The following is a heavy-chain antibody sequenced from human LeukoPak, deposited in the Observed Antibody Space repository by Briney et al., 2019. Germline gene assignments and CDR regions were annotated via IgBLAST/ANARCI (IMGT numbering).Heavy chain of an antibody. CDR1: GFSLSSGW. D-gene: IGHD6-13*01. CDR2: IKYYGASK. Sequence: GASLSLSCAASGFSLSSGWKCWVRPPPRRGLELGGSIKYYGASKSYVHSLKGRLTISRDNPRNSLYLQMSSLRAEDTAVYLCARDGRAAGLYFYLWGQGTLVTVSS. J-gene: IGHJ4*01. V-gene: IGHV3-7*01. CDR3: ARDGRAAGLYFYL.